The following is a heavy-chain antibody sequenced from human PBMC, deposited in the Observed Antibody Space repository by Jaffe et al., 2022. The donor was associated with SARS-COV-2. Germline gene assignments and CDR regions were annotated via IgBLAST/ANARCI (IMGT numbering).Heavy chain of an antibody. V-gene: IGHV3-66*02. CDR3: ARYGGGYYFDH. D-gene: IGHD6-13*01. CDR2: IYSGGNT. J-gene: IGHJ4*02. Sequence: EVQLVESGGGLVQPGGSLRLSCAASGFTVSSSYMSWVRQAPGKGLEWVSAIYSGGNTYHADSVKGRFTISRDNSKNTLYLQMNSLRAEDTAVYYCARYGGGYYFDHWGQGTLVTVSS. CDR1: GFTVSSSY.